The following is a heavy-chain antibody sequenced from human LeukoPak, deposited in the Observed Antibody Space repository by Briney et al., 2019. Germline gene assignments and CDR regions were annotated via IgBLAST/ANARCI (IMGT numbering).Heavy chain of an antibody. CDR3: ARLPDVSGLPFDY. D-gene: IGHD6-19*01. Sequence: SETLSLTCTASDDSISRDFWTWIRQPPGKGLEWIGYIRYSGRTEYYPSLKSRVTISLESSKNKFSLKLTSVTAADTAIYYCARLPDVSGLPFDYWGPGILVTVSS. CDR1: DDSISRDF. J-gene: IGHJ4*02. CDR2: IRYSGRT. V-gene: IGHV4-59*01.